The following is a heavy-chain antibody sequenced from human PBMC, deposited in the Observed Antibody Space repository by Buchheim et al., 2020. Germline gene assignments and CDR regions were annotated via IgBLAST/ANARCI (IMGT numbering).Heavy chain of an antibody. CDR1: GFTFNNYA. CDR2: IWYDGSNK. J-gene: IGHJ6*04. D-gene: IGHD1/OR15-1a*01. Sequence: VQLLESGGGLVQPGGSQRLSSTASGFTFNNYAMSWVRQAPGKGLEWVAVIWYDGSNKYYADSVKGRFTISSDNSKNTLYLQMNSLRAEDTAVYYCARDRTGGGMDVWGKGTT. V-gene: IGHV3-33*08. CDR3: ARDRTGGGMDV.